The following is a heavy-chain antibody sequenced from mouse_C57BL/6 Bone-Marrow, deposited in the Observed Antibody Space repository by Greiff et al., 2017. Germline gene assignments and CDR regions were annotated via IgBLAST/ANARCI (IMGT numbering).Heavy chain of an antibody. CDR3: ARHSVILFY. CDR1: GFTFSSYG. CDR2: ISSGGSYT. D-gene: IGHD1-1*01. V-gene: IGHV5-6*01. J-gene: IGHJ3*01. Sequence: EVKLMESGGDLVKPGGSLKLSCAASGFTFSSYGMSWVRQTPDKRLEWVATISSGGSYTYYPDSVKGRFTISRDNAKNTLYLQMSSLKSEDTAMYYCARHSVILFYWGQGTLVTVSA.